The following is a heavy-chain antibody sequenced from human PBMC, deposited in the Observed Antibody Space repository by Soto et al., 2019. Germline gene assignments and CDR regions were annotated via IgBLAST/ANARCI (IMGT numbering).Heavy chain of an antibody. D-gene: IGHD2-15*01. Sequence: GGSLRLSGAASGFSLSDFYISWIRQAPWKGLEWVSYISINSNYREYADSVKGRHNISRDNAKKSLFLQMNSLRGEDTAVYYCVRGRGGGQFDYWGQGTLV. V-gene: IGHV3-11*06. CDR2: ISINSNYR. J-gene: IGHJ4*02. CDR1: GFSLSDFY. CDR3: VRGRGGGQFDY.